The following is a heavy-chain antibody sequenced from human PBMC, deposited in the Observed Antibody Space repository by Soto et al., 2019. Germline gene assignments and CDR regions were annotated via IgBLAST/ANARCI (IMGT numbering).Heavy chain of an antibody. V-gene: IGHV1-69*06. CDR1: GYSFSSHA. D-gene: IGHD6-13*01. CDR3: ARGGALSTSWYWGDGLDS. CDR2: IIPVFGTP. J-gene: IGHJ4*02. Sequence: QVQLEQSGSEVKKSGSSVKVSCKASGYSFSSHAITWVRQAPGQGREWMGGIIPVFGTPSYAQKFQGRVTISADKSTNTSSLELRSLRAEDTAVYYCARGGALSTSWYWGDGLDSWGQGTQVTVSS.